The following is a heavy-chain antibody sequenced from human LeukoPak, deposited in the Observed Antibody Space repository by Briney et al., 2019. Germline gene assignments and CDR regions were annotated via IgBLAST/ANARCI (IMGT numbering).Heavy chain of an antibody. V-gene: IGHV3-23*01. D-gene: IGHD2/OR15-2a*01. CDR3: AKDNSAVVARGGDY. J-gene: IGHJ4*02. CDR1: GFTFSSYA. CDR2: ISGSGDST. Sequence: GGSLRLSCAASGFTFSSYAMSWVRQAPGKGLEWVSVISGSGDSTSYADSVKGRFTISRDNSKNTLYLQMNSLRAEDTAVYYCAKDNSAVVARGGDYWGQGTLVTVSS.